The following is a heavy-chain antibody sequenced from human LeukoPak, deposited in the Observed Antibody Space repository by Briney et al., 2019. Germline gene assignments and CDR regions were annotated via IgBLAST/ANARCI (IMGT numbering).Heavy chain of an antibody. Sequence: KPSETLSLTCTVSGDSISSYYWTWIRQPPGKGLEWIGYIYYSGTTNYNPSLKSRVTISVDTSKNQFSLKLSSVTAADTAVYYCASGRPLGFDYWGQGTLLTVSS. CDR1: GDSISSYY. J-gene: IGHJ4*02. CDR3: ASGRPLGFDY. D-gene: IGHD1-26*01. CDR2: IYYSGTT. V-gene: IGHV4-59*01.